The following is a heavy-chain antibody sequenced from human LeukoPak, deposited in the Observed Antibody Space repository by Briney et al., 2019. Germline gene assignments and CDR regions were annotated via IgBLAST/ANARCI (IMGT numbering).Heavy chain of an antibody. Sequence: SGTLSLTCAVSGGSISSSNWWSWVRQPPGKGLEWIGSIYYSGTSYYNPSLKSRVTIFVDTSKNQFSLRLSSVTAADTAVYYCARREGSTYYYRPWGQGTLVTVSS. CDR2: IYYSGTS. D-gene: IGHD3-10*01. CDR3: ARREGSTYYYRP. V-gene: IGHV4-4*02. J-gene: IGHJ5*02. CDR1: GGSISSSNW.